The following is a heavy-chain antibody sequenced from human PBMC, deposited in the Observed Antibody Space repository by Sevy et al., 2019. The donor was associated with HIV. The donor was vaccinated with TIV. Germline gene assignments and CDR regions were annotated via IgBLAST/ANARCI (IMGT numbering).Heavy chain of an antibody. V-gene: IGHV3-23*01. D-gene: IGHD3-22*01. CDR1: GFTFSNYA. Sequence: QLGGSLRLSCAVSGFTFSNYAMNWVRQAPGKGLEWVSGISGSGGSGTKTNYADSVKGRFTISRDDSKNSLYLQLNSLRAEDTAIYYCARKYDSSGYFDYWGQGTLVTVSS. CDR3: ARKYDSSGYFDY. J-gene: IGHJ4*02. CDR2: ISGSGGSGTKT.